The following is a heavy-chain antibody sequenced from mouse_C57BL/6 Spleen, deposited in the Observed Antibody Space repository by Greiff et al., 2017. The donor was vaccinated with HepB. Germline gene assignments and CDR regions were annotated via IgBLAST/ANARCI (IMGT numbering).Heavy chain of an antibody. CDR3: ARYRYYFDY. CDR1: GFTFTDYY. CDR2: IRNKANGYTT. V-gene: IGHV7-3*01. J-gene: IGHJ2*01. Sequence: VQLKESGGGLVQPGGSLSLSCAASGFTFTDYYMSWVSQPPGKALEWLGFIRNKANGYTTEYSASVKGRFTISRDNSKSILYLQMNALRAEDSATYYCARYRYYFDYGGQGTTLTVSS.